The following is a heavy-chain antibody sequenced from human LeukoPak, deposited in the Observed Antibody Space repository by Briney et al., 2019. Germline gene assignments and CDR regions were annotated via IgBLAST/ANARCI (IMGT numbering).Heavy chain of an antibody. V-gene: IGHV4-59*10. CDR1: GGSSSGYY. CDR3: ARVGVVPAATGPYYYYMDV. J-gene: IGHJ6*03. D-gene: IGHD2-2*01. Sequence: SETLSLTCAVYGGSSSGYYWSWIRQPAGKGLEWIGRIYTSGSTNYNPSLKSRVTMSVDTSKNQFSLKLSSVTAADTAVYYCARVGVVPAATGPYYYYMDVWGKGTTVTVSS. CDR2: IYTSGST.